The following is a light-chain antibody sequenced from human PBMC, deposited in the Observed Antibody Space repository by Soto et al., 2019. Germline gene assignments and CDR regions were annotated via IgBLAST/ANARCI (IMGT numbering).Light chain of an antibody. Sequence: QSALTQPRSVSGSPGQSVTISCTGTSSDVGGYNYVSWYQQHTGKAPKLMIYDVSKRPSGVPDRFSGSKSGNTASLTISGLQAEDEADYYFCSYAGSYSYVVFGGGPQLTVL. CDR2: DVS. CDR1: SSDVGGYNY. V-gene: IGLV2-11*01. CDR3: CSYAGSYSYVV. J-gene: IGLJ2*01.